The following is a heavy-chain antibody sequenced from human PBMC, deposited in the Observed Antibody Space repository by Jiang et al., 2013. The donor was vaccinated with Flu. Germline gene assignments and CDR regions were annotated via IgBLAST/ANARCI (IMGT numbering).Heavy chain of an antibody. CDR3: AGISTGGYDSKFDS. V-gene: IGHV1-69*06. CDR1: GGTFSSSS. J-gene: IGHJ4*02. D-gene: IGHD5-12*01. Sequence: GAEVKKPGSSVKVSCKASGGTFSSSSLSWVRQAPGQGLEWMGGIIPILGTEFYAQQFQGRLAITADSSTGTAYMELHSLRSEDTAVYYCAGISTGGYDSKFDSWGQGTLVTVSS. CDR2: IIPILGTE.